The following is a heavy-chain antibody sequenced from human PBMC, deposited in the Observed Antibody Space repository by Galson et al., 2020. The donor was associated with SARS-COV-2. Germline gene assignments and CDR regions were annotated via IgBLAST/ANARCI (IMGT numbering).Heavy chain of an antibody. V-gene: IGHV3-33*01. D-gene: IGHD3-22*01. J-gene: IGHJ5*02. CDR3: ARDSYDSSGWDWSDP. CDR2: IWYDGSNK. CDR1: GFTFSSYG. Sequence: GESLKISCAASGFTFSSYGMHWVRQAPGKGLEWVAVIWYDGSNKYYADSVKGRFTISRDNSKNTLYLQMNSLRAEDTAVYYCARDSYDSSGWDWSDPWGHGTLVTVSS.